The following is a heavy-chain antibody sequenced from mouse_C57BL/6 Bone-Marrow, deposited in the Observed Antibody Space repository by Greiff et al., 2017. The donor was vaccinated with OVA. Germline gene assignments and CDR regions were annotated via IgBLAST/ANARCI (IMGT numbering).Heavy chain of an antibody. CDR2: ISNLAYSI. J-gene: IGHJ4*01. CDR3: ARPLPPYYYAMDY. CDR1: GFTFSDYG. D-gene: IGHD2-10*01. Sequence: EVKLMESGGGLVQPGGSLKLSCAASGFTFSDYGMAWVRQAPRKGPEWVAFISNLAYSIYYADTVTGRFTISREHAKNTLYLEMSSLRSEDTAMYYCARPLPPYYYAMDYWGQGTSVTVSS. V-gene: IGHV5-15*01.